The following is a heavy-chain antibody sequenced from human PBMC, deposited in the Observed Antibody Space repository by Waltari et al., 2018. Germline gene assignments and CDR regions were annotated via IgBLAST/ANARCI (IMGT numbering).Heavy chain of an antibody. CDR3: ASFTTKTH. D-gene: IGHD1-1*01. CDR1: GFTVSNNY. CDR2: IYSGGST. V-gene: IGHV3-53*01. J-gene: IGHJ4*02. Sequence: EVQLVESGGGVIQPGGSLRLPCAAPGFTVSNNYMSWVRQAPGKGLEWVSLIYSGGSTYYADSVKGRFTISRDNSRNTLYLQMNSLRAEDTAVYYCASFTTKTHWGQGTLVTVSS.